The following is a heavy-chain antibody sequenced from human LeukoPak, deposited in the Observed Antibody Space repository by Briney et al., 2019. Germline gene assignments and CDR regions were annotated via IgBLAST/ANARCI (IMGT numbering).Heavy chain of an antibody. CDR3: VREGGVGATDY. J-gene: IGHJ4*02. Sequence: SETLSLTCTVSGGSINSGDYYWSWIRQPPGKGLEWIGYIYYSGSTYYNPSLKSRVTISVDTSKDQFSLKLSSVTAADTAVYYCVREGGVGATDYWGQGTLVTVSS. V-gene: IGHV4-30-4*08. D-gene: IGHD1-26*01. CDR1: GGSINSGDYY. CDR2: IYYSGST.